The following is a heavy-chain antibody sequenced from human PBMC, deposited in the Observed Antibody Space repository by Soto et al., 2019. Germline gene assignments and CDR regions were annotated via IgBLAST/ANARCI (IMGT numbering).Heavy chain of an antibody. CDR1: GGTFSTYS. Sequence: QVQLVQSGAEVKKPGSSVKVSCKDSGGTFSTYSMFWVRQAPGQGLEWMGRIIPMLGVRNYAQSFKDTVTIIADKSTATVHMELSSLRSEDTALYYCTIGSWSGEVFDIWGQGTMVTVSS. CDR2: IIPMLGVR. J-gene: IGHJ3*02. D-gene: IGHD2-21*01. V-gene: IGHV1-69*02. CDR3: TIGSWSGEVFDI.